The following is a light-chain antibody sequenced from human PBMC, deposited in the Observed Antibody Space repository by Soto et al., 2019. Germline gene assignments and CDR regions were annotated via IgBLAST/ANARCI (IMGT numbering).Light chain of an antibody. CDR2: ETS. CDR1: QSVYSN. Sequence: EIVMTQSPATLSVSPGERATLSCRASQSVYSNLAWYQQKPGQAPGLLIYETSTRATGIPPRFSDSGSGTEFTLTTSSLQSEDFVVYYCQQYNSWPLTFGGGTKVEIK. CDR3: QQYNSWPLT. V-gene: IGKV3-15*01. J-gene: IGKJ4*01.